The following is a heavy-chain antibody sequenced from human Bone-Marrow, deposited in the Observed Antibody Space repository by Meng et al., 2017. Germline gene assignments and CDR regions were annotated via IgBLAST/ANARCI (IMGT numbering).Heavy chain of an antibody. J-gene: IGHJ6*02. CDR3: ARRVGVRRNLVGMDV. CDR2: ISSSSSYI. CDR1: GFTFSSYS. V-gene: IGHV3-21*01. Sequence: GGSLRLSCAASGFTFSSYSMNWVRQAPGKGLEWVSSISSSSSYIYYADSVKGRFTISRDNAKNSLYLQMNSLGAEDTAVYYCARRVGVRRNLVGMDVWGQGTTVTVSS. D-gene: IGHD3-10*01.